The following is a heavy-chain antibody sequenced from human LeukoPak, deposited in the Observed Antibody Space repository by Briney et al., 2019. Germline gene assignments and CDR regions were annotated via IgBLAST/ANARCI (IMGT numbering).Heavy chain of an antibody. CDR2: INHSGST. D-gene: IGHD3-10*01. V-gene: IGHV4-34*01. CDR1: GGSFSGYY. Sequence: SETLSLTWAVYGGSFSGYYWSWIRQPPGKGLEWIGEINHSGSTNYNPSLKSRVTISVDTSKNQFSLKLSSVTAADTAVYYCAGVTVRGVLYYFDYWGQGTLVTVSS. J-gene: IGHJ4*02. CDR3: AGVTVRGVLYYFDY.